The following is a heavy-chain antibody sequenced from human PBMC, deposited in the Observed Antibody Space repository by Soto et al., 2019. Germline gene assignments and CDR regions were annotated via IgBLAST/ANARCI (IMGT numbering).Heavy chain of an antibody. D-gene: IGHD2-2*01. CDR1: GYTFTSYA. CDR2: INAGNGNT. CDR3: ARDKGGYQTPDAFDI. J-gene: IGHJ3*02. Sequence: PGASVKVSCKASGYTFTSYAMHWVRQAPGQRLEWMGWINAGNGNTKYSQKFQGRVTITRDTSASTAYMELSSLRSEDTAVYYCARDKGGYQTPDAFDIWGQGTMVTVSS. V-gene: IGHV1-3*01.